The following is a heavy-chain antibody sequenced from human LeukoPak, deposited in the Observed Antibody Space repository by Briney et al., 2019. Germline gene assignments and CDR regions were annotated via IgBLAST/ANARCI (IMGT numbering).Heavy chain of an antibody. J-gene: IGHJ4*02. CDR2: ISYDGSNK. CDR3: AKDRGSSWYHFDY. CDR1: GFTFSTYG. V-gene: IGHV3-30*18. Sequence: GGSLRLSCAASGFTFSTYGLHWVRQAPGKGLEWVSFISYDGSNKYYADSVKGRFTVSRDNSKNTLSLQMNSLRAEDTAVYYCAKDRGSSWYHFDYWGQGTLVTVSS. D-gene: IGHD6-13*01.